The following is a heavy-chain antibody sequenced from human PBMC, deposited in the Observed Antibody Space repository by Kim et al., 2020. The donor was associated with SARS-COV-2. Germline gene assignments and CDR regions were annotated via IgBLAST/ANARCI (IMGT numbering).Heavy chain of an antibody. CDR2: ISYDGSNK. Sequence: GGSLRLSCAASGFTFSSYAMHWVRQAPGKGLEWVAVISYDGSNKYYADSVKGRFTISRDNSKNTLYLQMNSLRAEDTAVYYCARDWGGYGDYPSYFYYGMDVWGQGTTVTVSS. V-gene: IGHV3-30-3*01. CDR1: GFTFSSYA. D-gene: IGHD4-17*01. J-gene: IGHJ6*02. CDR3: ARDWGGYGDYPSYFYYGMDV.